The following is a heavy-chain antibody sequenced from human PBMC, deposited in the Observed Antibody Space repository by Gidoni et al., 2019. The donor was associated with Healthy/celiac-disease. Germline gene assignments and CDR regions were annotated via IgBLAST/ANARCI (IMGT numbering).Heavy chain of an antibody. CDR1: GGSFSGYY. CDR2: INHSGST. D-gene: IGHD6-19*01. J-gene: IGHJ4*02. CDR3: ARGNGWSPIRAFDY. V-gene: IGHV4-34*01. Sequence: QVQLQQWGAGLLKPSETLSLTCAVYGGSFSGYYWSWIRQPPGKGLEWIGEINHSGSTNYNPSLKSRVTISVDTSKNQFSLKLSSVTAADTAVYYCARGNGWSPIRAFDYWGQGTLVTVSS.